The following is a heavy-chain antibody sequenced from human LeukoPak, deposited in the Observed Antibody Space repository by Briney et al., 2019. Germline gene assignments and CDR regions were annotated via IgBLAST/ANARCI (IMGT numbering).Heavy chain of an antibody. CDR2: IIPILGIA. CDR1: GYTFTSYG. Sequence: GASVKVSCKASGYTFTSYGISWVRQAPGQGLEWMGRIIPILGIANYVQKFQGRVTISADKSTSTAYMELSSLRSEDTAVYYCARDRGTGTGLFDSWGQGTLVTVSS. J-gene: IGHJ4*02. CDR3: ARDRGTGTGLFDS. V-gene: IGHV1-69*04. D-gene: IGHD3/OR15-3a*01.